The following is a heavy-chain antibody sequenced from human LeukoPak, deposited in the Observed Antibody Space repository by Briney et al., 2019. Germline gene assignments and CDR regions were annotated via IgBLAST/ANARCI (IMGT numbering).Heavy chain of an antibody. CDR1: GGSISSGGYS. D-gene: IGHD6-13*01. CDR3: ARNEVFRGIAAAGTYYYYGMDV. CDR2: IYHSGST. J-gene: IGHJ6*02. Sequence: SQTLSLTCAVSGGSISSGGYSWRWIRQPPGKGLEWIGYIYHSGSTYYNPSLKSRVTISVDRSKNQFSLKLSSVTAADTAVYYCARNEVFRGIAAAGTYYYYGMDVWGQGTTVTVSS. V-gene: IGHV4-30-2*01.